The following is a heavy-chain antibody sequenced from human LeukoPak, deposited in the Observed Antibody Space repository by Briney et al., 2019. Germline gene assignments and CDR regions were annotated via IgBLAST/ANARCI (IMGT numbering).Heavy chain of an antibody. D-gene: IGHD1-7*01. V-gene: IGHV3-11*01. Sequence: GGSLRLSCAASGFIFSDYYMGWIRQAPGKGLEWVSYISGSGSTIFYADSVKGRFTISRDNAKNSMHLQMNSLRAEDTAVYYCGRDFGLSGTKRSFDIWGQGAMVTVSS. CDR3: GRDFGLSGTKRSFDI. CDR2: ISGSGSTI. CDR1: GFIFSDYY. J-gene: IGHJ3*02.